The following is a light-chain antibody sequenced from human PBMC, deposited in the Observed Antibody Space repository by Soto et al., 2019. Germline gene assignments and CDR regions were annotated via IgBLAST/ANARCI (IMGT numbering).Light chain of an antibody. CDR1: QGISSS. CDR2: SAS. J-gene: IGKJ5*01. Sequence: DIQLTQSPSFLSASVGDRVTITCRASQGISSSIAWYQQNPGKAPKLLIYSASTLQSRVPSRCSSSGTGTEFYLTVSSQHPEDFATYYCQQLNSYPITFGQGTRLEI. V-gene: IGKV1-9*01. CDR3: QQLNSYPIT.